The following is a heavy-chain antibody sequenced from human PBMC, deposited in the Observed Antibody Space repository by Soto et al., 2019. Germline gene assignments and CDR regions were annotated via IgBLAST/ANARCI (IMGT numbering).Heavy chain of an antibody. V-gene: IGHV4-59*01. CDR3: ARKGDYFDY. J-gene: IGHJ4*02. CDR1: GGSISSYY. Sequence: SETLSLTCTVSGGSISSYYWSWIRQPPGKGLEWIGHIYYSGSTNYNPSLKSRVTMSVDTSKNQFSLKLSSVTAADTAVYYCARKGDYFDYWGQGTLVTVSS. CDR2: IYYSGST.